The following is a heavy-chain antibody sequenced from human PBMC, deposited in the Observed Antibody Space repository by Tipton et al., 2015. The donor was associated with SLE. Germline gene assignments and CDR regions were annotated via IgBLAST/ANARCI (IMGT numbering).Heavy chain of an antibody. CDR3: ARETGYGTPGWQYYYNMDV. CDR1: GYTFTSYG. J-gene: IGHJ6*02. V-gene: IGHV1-18*01. Sequence: QSGAEVKKPGASVKVSCKASGYTFTSYGISWVRQAPGQGLEWMGWISAYNGNTNYAQKLQGRVTMTTDTSTSTAYMELRSLRSEDTAVYYCARETGYGTPGWQYYYNMDVWGQGTRVTVSS. D-gene: IGHD3-9*01. CDR2: ISAYNGNT.